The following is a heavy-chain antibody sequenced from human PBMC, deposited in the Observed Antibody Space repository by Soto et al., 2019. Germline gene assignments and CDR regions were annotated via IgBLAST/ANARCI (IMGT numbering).Heavy chain of an antibody. J-gene: IGHJ3*02. V-gene: IGHV3-23*01. CDR2: ISGSGGST. D-gene: IGHD6-19*01. Sequence: GGSLRLSCAASGFTFSSYAMSWVRQAPGKGLEWVSAISGSGGSTYYTDSVKGRFTISRDNSKNTLYLQMNSLRAEDTAVYYCAKALSYSSGQPKFDAFDIWGQGTMVTVSS. CDR1: GFTFSSYA. CDR3: AKALSYSSGQPKFDAFDI.